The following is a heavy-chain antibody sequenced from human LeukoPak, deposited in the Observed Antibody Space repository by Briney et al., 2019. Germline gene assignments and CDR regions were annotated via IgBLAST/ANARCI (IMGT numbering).Heavy chain of an antibody. V-gene: IGHV4-59*03. J-gene: IGHJ3*02. CDR3: AGRLLRRDGYNLSAFDI. CDR2: IYYSGST. CDR1: GGSISSYY. Sequence: PSETLSLTRTVSGGSISSYYLNWIRQPPGKGLEWIGCIYYSGSTNYHPSLKSPVTISVNTSNNRYSQKLSSVAAADTAVYYCAGRLLRRDGYNLSAFDIWGQGTMVTVSS. D-gene: IGHD5-24*01.